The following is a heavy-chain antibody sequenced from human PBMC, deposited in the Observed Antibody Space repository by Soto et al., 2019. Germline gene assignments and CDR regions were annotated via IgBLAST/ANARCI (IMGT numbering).Heavy chain of an antibody. CDR2: IYHSGTT. V-gene: IGHV4-30-2*01. Sequence: QLQLQASGSGLVKPSQTLSLTCAVSGGSISSGGYSWSWIRQPPGKGLEWMGYIYHSGTTYYNPSLKSRVTIAVDRSKNQFSLKLSSVTAADTAVYYCARGTVTDAFEYWGQGTLVTVSS. J-gene: IGHJ4*02. CDR3: ARGTVTDAFEY. CDR1: GGSISSGGYS. D-gene: IGHD4-17*01.